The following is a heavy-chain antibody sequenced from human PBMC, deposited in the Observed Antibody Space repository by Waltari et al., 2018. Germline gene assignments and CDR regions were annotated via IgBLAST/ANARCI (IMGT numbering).Heavy chain of an antibody. V-gene: IGHV3-23*01. CDR2: VSGSGSSE. D-gene: IGHD3-3*01. CDR3: ARKNSGDGYYFEY. CDR1: VFSFNTYA. J-gene: IGHJ4*02. Sequence: EVRLLESGGGWVQPGGSLRLACGAAVFSFNTYAMSWVRQAPGKGLEWVSGVSGSGSSEHYADSVKGRFTVSRDNSKNTLYLEMKSLTVEDTAVYFCARKNSGDGYYFEYWGQGALVTVSS.